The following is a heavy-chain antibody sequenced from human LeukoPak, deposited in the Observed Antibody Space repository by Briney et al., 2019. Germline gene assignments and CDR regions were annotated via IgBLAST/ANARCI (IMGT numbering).Heavy chain of an antibody. CDR1: GGSISSSRYS. D-gene: IGHD6-13*01. Sequence: SETLSLTCTVSGGSISSSRYSWGWIRQPPGKGLEWIGSIYYSGSTYYNPSLKSRVTISVDTSKNQFSLKLSSVTAADTAVYYCARHPRKQLPLDYWGQGTLVTVSS. J-gene: IGHJ4*02. V-gene: IGHV4-39*01. CDR2: IYYSGST. CDR3: ARHPRKQLPLDY.